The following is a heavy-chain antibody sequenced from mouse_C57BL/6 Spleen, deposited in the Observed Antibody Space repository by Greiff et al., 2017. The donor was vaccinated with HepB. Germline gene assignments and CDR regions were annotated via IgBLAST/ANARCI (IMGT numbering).Heavy chain of an antibody. Sequence: VQLQQSGPELVKPGASVKISCKASGYSFTGYYMNWVKQSPEKSLEWIGEINPSTGGTTYNQKFKAKATLTVDKSSSTAYMQLKSLTSEDSAVYYCAKGDYDLAYWGQGTLVTVSA. CDR2: INPSTGGT. V-gene: IGHV1-42*01. D-gene: IGHD2-4*01. J-gene: IGHJ3*01. CDR3: AKGDYDLAY. CDR1: GYSFTGYY.